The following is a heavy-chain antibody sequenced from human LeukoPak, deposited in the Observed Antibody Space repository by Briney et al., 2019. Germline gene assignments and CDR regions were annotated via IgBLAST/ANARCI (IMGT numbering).Heavy chain of an antibody. CDR2: IYYSGST. CDR3: ARDCVDYYGMGV. CDR1: GGSISSYY. V-gene: IGHV4-59*01. J-gene: IGHJ6*02. Sequence: SETLSLTCTVSGGSISSYYWSWIRQPPGKGLEWIGYIYYSGSTNYNPSLKSRVTISVDTSKNQLSLKLSSVTAADTAVYYCARDCVDYYGMGVWGQGTTVTVSS.